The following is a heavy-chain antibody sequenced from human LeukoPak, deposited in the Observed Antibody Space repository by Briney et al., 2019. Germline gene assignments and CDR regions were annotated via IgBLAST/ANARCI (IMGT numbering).Heavy chain of an antibody. V-gene: IGHV3-21*01. CDR2: ISSSSSYI. J-gene: IGHJ4*02. CDR3: ARDPPELSLYFDY. Sequence: PGGSLRLSCAASGFTFSSYSMNWVRQAPGKGLEWVSSISSSSSYIYYADSVKGRFTISRDNSKNTLYLQMNSLRAEDTAVYYCARDPPELSLYFDYWGQGTLVTVSS. CDR1: GFTFSSYS. D-gene: IGHD3-16*02.